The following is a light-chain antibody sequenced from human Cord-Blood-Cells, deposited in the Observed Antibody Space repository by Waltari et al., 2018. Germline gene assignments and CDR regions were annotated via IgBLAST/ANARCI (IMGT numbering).Light chain of an antibody. Sequence: SYVLTQPPSVSVAPGKTARITCGGNNIGSKSVHWYQQKPGQAPVLVIYYASDGPSGIPGRFAGSNSGNTATLTISRVEAGDEADYYCQVWDSSSDHNVVFGGGTKLTVL. V-gene: IGLV3-21*04. CDR2: YAS. CDR1: NIGSKS. J-gene: IGLJ2*01. CDR3: QVWDSSSDHNVV.